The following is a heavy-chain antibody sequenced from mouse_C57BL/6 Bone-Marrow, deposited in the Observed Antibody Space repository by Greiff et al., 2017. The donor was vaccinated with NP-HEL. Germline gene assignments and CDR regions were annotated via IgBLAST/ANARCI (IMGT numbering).Heavy chain of an antibody. CDR1: GYTFTSYW. Sequence: QVQLKQPGAELVKPGASVKMSCKASGYTFTSYWITWVKQRPGQGLEWIGDIYPGSGSTNYNEKFKSKATLTVDTSSSTAFMQLSSLTSEDSAVYYCAREKTGRGFAYWGQGTLVTVSA. J-gene: IGHJ3*01. CDR3: AREKTGRGFAY. D-gene: IGHD4-1*01. CDR2: IYPGSGST. V-gene: IGHV1-55*01.